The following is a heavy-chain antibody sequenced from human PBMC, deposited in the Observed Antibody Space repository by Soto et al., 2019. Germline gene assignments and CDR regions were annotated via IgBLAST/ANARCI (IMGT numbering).Heavy chain of an antibody. V-gene: IGHV4-61*01. Sequence: SETLSLTCAVSGGSVSSGSYYWTWIRQPPGKGLEWIGYIYYSGSTNYKPSLNSRVTISVDKSKSQFSLKLSSVNAADTAVYYCARGESYSSSGYYYYGMDVWGQGTTVTV. J-gene: IGHJ6*02. CDR1: GGSVSSGSYY. D-gene: IGHD6-6*01. CDR2: IYYSGST. CDR3: ARGESYSSSGYYYYGMDV.